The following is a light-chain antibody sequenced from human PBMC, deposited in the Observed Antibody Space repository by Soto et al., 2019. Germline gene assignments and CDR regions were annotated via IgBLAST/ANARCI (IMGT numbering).Light chain of an antibody. CDR3: QHYGGMWT. CDR2: DAS. V-gene: IGKV1-5*01. Sequence: DIQMTQPPSSLSASVGDRVTITCRASQSISTYLGWYQQKPGKAPKVLIYDASNLEYGVPSRFSGSGFGTEFILTISSLQPDDFATYCCQHYGGMWTFGQGTKVDIK. J-gene: IGKJ1*01. CDR1: QSISTY.